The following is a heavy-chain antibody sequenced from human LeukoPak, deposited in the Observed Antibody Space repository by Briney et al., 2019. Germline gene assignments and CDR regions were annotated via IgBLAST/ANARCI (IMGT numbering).Heavy chain of an antibody. J-gene: IGHJ6*02. Sequence: GGSLRLSCAASGFTFDDYAMHWVRQAPGKGLEWVSGISWNSGSIGYADSVKGRFTISRDNAKNSLYLQMNSLRAEDTALYYCAKDRTSYSSSWYGSYYYYGMDVWGQGTTVTVSS. CDR2: ISWNSGSI. CDR1: GFTFDDYA. V-gene: IGHV3-9*01. CDR3: AKDRTSYSSSWYGSYYYYGMDV. D-gene: IGHD6-13*01.